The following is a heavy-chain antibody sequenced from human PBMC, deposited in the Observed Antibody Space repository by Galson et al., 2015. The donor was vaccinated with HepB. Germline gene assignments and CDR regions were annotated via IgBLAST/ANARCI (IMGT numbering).Heavy chain of an antibody. CDR3: ARVFQGFLAI. D-gene: IGHD3-3*01. V-gene: IGHV1-18*01. Sequence: SVKVSCKASGYTFTNYGISWVRQAPGQGLEWMGWITTPNGNTNYARKLQDRVTMTTDTATSTAYMELRSLRSDDTAVYYCARVFQGFLAIWGQGTMVTVSS. J-gene: IGHJ3*02. CDR2: ITTPNGNT. CDR1: GYTFTNYG.